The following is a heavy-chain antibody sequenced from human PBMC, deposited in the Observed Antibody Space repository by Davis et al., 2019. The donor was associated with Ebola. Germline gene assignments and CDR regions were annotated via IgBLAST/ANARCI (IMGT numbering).Heavy chain of an antibody. CDR3: TKDLGLLWFGELLYSYYYGMDV. CDR1: GFTFSSYA. D-gene: IGHD3-10*01. J-gene: IGHJ6*04. Sequence: GESLKISCAASGFTFSSYAMHWVRQAPDTGLEWVGRIKSKTDGGTTDYAAPVKGRFTISRDDSKNTLYLQMNSLKTEDTAVYYCTKDLGLLWFGELLYSYYYGMDVWGKGTTVTVSS. CDR2: IKSKTDGGTT. V-gene: IGHV3-15*01.